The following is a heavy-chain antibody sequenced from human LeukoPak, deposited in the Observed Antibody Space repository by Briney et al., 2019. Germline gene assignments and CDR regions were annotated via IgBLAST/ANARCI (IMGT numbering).Heavy chain of an antibody. Sequence: GGSLRLSCAASGFPFRSYSMNWVRQAPGKGLAWVSSISTTSTYVYYVDSVKGRFTISRDNAKNSLYLQMNSLRGEDTAVYYCARDTYNWNYGYDYWGQGTLVTVSS. CDR3: ARDTYNWNYGYDY. CDR2: ISTTSTYV. CDR1: GFPFRSYS. D-gene: IGHD1-7*01. J-gene: IGHJ4*02. V-gene: IGHV3-21*01.